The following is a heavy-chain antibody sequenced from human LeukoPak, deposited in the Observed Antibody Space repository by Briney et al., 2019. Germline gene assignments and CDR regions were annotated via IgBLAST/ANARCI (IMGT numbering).Heavy chain of an antibody. CDR3: AKDYEPLVGVHRWGGWFDP. CDR2: ISYDGSNK. D-gene: IGHD1-26*01. Sequence: GGSLRLSCAASGFTFSSYGMHWVRQAPGKGLEWVAVISYDGSNKYYADSVKGRFTISRDNSKNTLYLQMNSLRAEDTAVYYCAKDYEPLVGVHRWGGWFDPWGQGTLVTVSS. V-gene: IGHV3-30*18. J-gene: IGHJ5*02. CDR1: GFTFSSYG.